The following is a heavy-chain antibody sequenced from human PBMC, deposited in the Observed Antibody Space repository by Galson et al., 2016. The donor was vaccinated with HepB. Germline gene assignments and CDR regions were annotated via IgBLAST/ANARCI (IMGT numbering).Heavy chain of an antibody. CDR1: GFTFSNYG. CDR2: ISRSGDST. J-gene: IGHJ4*02. V-gene: IGHV3-23*01. CDR3: RAGAF. Sequence: SLRLSCAASGFTFSNYGMTWVRQAPGEGLEVVSSISRSGDSTDYADSVKGRFTISRDNSKNTVYLQMNSLRAEDTAVYYCRAGAFWGQGTLVTVSS. D-gene: IGHD6-13*01.